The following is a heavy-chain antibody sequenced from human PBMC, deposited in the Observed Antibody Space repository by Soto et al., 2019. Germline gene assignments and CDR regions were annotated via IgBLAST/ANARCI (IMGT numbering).Heavy chain of an antibody. CDR1: GYTLTKYG. CDR2: ISGYNGNT. Sequence: QVQLVQSAAEVKNPGASVKVSCKASGYTLTKYGIGWVRQAPGQGLEWMGWISGYNGNTNYAQNLQGRVTMTTDTSTSTGYMELRGLRSDDTAVYYCAREVASAGGEYDYWGQGTLVTVSS. CDR3: AREVASAGGEYDY. D-gene: IGHD6-13*01. J-gene: IGHJ4*02. V-gene: IGHV1-18*01.